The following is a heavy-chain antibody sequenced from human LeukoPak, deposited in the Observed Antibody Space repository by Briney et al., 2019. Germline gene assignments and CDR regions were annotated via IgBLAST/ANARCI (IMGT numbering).Heavy chain of an antibody. V-gene: IGHV1-69*13. CDR2: IIPIFGTA. J-gene: IGHJ5*02. CDR3: ERVAVAGKNWFDP. Sequence: SVKVSCKASGGTFSSYAISWVRQAPGQGLEWMGGIIPIFGTANYAQKFQGRVTITADESTSTAYMELSSLRSEDTAVYYCERVAVAGKNWFDPWGQGTLVTVSS. CDR1: GGTFSSYA. D-gene: IGHD6-19*01.